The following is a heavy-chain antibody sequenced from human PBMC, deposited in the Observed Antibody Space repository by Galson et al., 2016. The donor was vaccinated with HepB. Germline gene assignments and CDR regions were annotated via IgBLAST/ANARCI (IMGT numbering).Heavy chain of an antibody. D-gene: IGHD1-1*01. CDR2: INDSGST. J-gene: IGHJ5*02. CDR3: ARTKYIWNGNHFDP. V-gene: IGHV4-34*01. CDR1: GESFSGHY. Sequence: SETLSLTCAVFGESFSGHYWSWIRQPPGKGLEWIGEINDSGSTSYIPSLKSRVTMSVDTSKNHFSLRLTSVTAADTAVYFCARTKYIWNGNHFDPWGQGTLVTVSS.